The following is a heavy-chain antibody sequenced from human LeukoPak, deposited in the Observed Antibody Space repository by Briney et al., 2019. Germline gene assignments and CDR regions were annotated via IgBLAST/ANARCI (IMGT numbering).Heavy chain of an antibody. CDR1: GFTLNSNW. Sequence: GGSLRLSCAVSGFTLNSNWIHWVRQAPGQGLVWVSRINEDGSGTSYADSVKGRFTISKDDTKNTVYLQMNSLRAEDTAVYYCATVFEHWGQGTLVTVSS. CDR2: INEDGSGT. J-gene: IGHJ4*02. CDR3: ATVFEH. V-gene: IGHV3-74*01.